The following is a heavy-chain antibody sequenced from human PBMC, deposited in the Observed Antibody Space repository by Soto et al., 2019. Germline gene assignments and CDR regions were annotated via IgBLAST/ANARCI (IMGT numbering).Heavy chain of an antibody. V-gene: IGHV3-15*07. Sequence: PGGSLRLSCAASGFIFNKAWMNWVRQSPGKGLEWVGRIKSNTDGGTADYAAPVKDRFTISKDTSKNQVVLTMTNMDPVDTATYYCARAYLCTSGPGWYFDSWGQGTLVTVSS. J-gene: IGHJ4*02. CDR2: IKSNTDGGTA. CDR3: ARAYLCTSGPGWYFDS. CDR1: GFIFNKAW. D-gene: IGHD2-8*01.